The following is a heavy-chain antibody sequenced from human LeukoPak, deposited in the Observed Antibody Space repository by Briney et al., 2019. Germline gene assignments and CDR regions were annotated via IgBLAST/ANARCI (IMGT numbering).Heavy chain of an antibody. D-gene: IGHD3-22*01. CDR3: ARQGYYYDSSGYYYGGKVDY. Sequence: SETLSLTCAVYGGSFSGYYWSWIRQPPGKGLEWIGEINHSGSTNYNPSLKSRVTISVDTSKNRFSLKLSSVTAADTAVYYCARQGYYYDSSGYYYGGKVDYWGQGTLVTVSS. J-gene: IGHJ4*02. CDR1: GGSFSGYY. CDR2: INHSGST. V-gene: IGHV4-34*01.